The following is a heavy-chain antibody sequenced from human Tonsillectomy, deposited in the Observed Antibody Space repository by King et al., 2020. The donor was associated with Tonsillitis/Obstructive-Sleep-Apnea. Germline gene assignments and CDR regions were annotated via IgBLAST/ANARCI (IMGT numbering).Heavy chain of an antibody. V-gene: IGHV4-34*01. CDR1: GGSFSGYY. J-gene: IGHJ3*02. D-gene: IGHD4-11*01. Sequence: QVQLQQWGAGLLKPSETLSLTCALYGGSFSGYYWSWIRQPPGKGLEWIGEINHSGSTNYNPSLKSRVTISVDTSKNQFSLKLSSVTAADTAVYYCAREFLTTVMTDAFDIWGQGTMVTVSS. CDR3: AREFLTTVMTDAFDI. CDR2: INHSGST.